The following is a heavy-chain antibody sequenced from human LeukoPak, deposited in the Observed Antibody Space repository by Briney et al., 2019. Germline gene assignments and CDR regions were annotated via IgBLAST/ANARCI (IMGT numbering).Heavy chain of an antibody. Sequence: ASVKVSCKASGYTFTGYYMHWVRQAPGQGLEWMGWINPNSGGTNYAQKFQGRVTMTRDTSISTAYMELSRLRSDDTAVYYCARVPYYGSGSFYYYYGMDVWGQGTTVTVSS. CDR2: INPNSGGT. CDR3: ARVPYYGSGSFYYYYGMDV. CDR1: GYTFTGYY. V-gene: IGHV1-2*02. D-gene: IGHD3-10*01. J-gene: IGHJ6*02.